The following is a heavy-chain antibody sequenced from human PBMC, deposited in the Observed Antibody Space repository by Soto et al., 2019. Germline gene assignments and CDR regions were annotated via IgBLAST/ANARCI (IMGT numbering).Heavy chain of an antibody. Sequence: PSETLSLTCTVSGGSVSSGSYYWSWIRQPPXKGLEWIGYIYYSGSTNYNPSLKSRVTISVDTSKNQFSLKLSSVTAADTAVYYCAREVPYCGGDCYSQVYYYYYGMDVWGQGTTVTVSS. CDR2: IYYSGST. J-gene: IGHJ6*02. CDR1: GGSVSSGSYY. V-gene: IGHV4-61*01. CDR3: AREVPYCGGDCYSQVYYYYYGMDV. D-gene: IGHD2-21*02.